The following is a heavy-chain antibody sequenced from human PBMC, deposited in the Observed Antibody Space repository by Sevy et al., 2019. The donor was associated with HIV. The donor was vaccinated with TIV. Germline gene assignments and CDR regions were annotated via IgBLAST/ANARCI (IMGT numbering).Heavy chain of an antibody. V-gene: IGHV3-23*01. J-gene: IGHJ2*01. CDR3: ARNPGYCSGGTCYWYFDL. Sequence: GGSLRLSCAASGFTFSNYAMSWVRQAPGKGLEWVSGISGSGGSTYYADSVKGRFTISRDNSKNTLYLQMSSLRAEDTAVYYCARNPGYCSGGTCYWYFDLWGRCTLVTVSS. CDR1: GFTFSNYA. CDR2: ISGSGGST. D-gene: IGHD2-15*01.